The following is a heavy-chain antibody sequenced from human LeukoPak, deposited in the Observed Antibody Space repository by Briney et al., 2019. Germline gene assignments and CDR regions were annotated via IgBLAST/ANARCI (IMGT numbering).Heavy chain of an antibody. V-gene: IGHV3-30-3*01. Sequence: GGSLRLSCAASGFSLSGYGMHWVRQAAGKGLEWVAVVSYDGSKKYYADSVKGRFTISRDNSKNTQYLEMNSLKVEDTAVYYCARVRAAHYYDYWGQGTLVTVSS. J-gene: IGHJ4*02. CDR3: ARVRAAHYYDY. CDR2: VSYDGSKK. D-gene: IGHD6-6*01. CDR1: GFSLSGYG.